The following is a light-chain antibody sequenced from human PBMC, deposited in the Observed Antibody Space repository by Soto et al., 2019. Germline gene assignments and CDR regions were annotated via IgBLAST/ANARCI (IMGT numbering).Light chain of an antibody. J-gene: IGLJ2*01. Sequence: QSALTQPASVSGSPGQSSTISCTGTSSDVGGYNYVSWYQQYPGKAPKFMIYEVSFRPSGVSNRFSGSKSGNTASLTISGLQAEDEADYYCSSYTTSNTVIFGGGTKVTVL. CDR1: SSDVGGYNY. CDR3: SSYTTSNTVI. V-gene: IGLV2-14*01. CDR2: EVS.